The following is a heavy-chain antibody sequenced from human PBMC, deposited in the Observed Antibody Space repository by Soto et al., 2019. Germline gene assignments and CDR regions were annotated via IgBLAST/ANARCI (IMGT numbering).Heavy chain of an antibody. V-gene: IGHV5-51*01. D-gene: IGHD5-12*01. Sequence: LGESLKISCKGSGYSFTSYWIGWVRQVPGKGLEWMGIIYPGDSDTRYSPSFQGQVTISADKSISTAYLQWSSLKSSDTVMYYCARPRRGYSGYDFPFYFDNWGQGTLVTVSS. J-gene: IGHJ4*02. CDR3: ARPRRGYSGYDFPFYFDN. CDR1: GYSFTSYW. CDR2: IYPGDSDT.